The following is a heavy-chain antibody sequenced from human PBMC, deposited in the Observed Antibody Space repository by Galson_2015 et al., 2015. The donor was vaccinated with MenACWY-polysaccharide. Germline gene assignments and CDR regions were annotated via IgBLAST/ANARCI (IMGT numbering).Heavy chain of an antibody. CDR2: ISGSGGST. V-gene: IGHV3-23*01. J-gene: IGHJ6*02. D-gene: IGHD3-10*01. CDR1: GFTFSSYA. CDR3: AKSPGVRGVIIHYYYGMDV. Sequence: SLRLSCAASGFTFSSYAMSWVRQAPGKGLEWVSAISGSGGSTYYADSVKGRFTISRDNSKNTLYLQMNSLRAEDTAVYYCAKSPGVRGVIIHYYYGMDVWGQGTTVTVSS.